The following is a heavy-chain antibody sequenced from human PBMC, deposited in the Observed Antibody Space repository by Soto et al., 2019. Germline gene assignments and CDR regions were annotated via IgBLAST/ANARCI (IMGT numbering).Heavy chain of an antibody. CDR3: ARSVGYYYYYMDV. D-gene: IGHD1-26*01. J-gene: IGHJ6*03. CDR1: GGSISSYY. Sequence: SETLSLTCTVSGGSISSYYWSWIRQPPGKGLECIGYIYYSGSTNYNPSLKSRVTISVDTSKNQFSLKLSSVTAADTAVYYCARSVGYYYYYMDVWGKGTTVTVSS. V-gene: IGHV4-59*01. CDR2: IYYSGST.